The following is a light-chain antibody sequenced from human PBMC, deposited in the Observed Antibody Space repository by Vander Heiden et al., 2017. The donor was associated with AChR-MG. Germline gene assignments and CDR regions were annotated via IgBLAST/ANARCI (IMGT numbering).Light chain of an antibody. J-gene: IGKJ4*01. V-gene: IGKV3-11*01. CDR1: QSVSSY. Sequence: EIVLTQSPATRSLSPANRATRACRASQSVSSYLAWYQQNPGQAPRLLIYDASNSATRIPARFSGSGSGTDFTLTISSLEPEDFAVYYCQQRSNWPLTFGGGTKVEIK. CDR2: DAS. CDR3: QQRSNWPLT.